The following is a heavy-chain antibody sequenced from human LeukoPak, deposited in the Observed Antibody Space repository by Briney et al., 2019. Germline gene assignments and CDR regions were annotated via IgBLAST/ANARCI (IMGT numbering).Heavy chain of an antibody. V-gene: IGHV3-30-3*01. J-gene: IGHJ6*02. CDR1: GFTFSTYT. Sequence: GGSLRLSCAASGFTFSTYTMHWVRQAPGKGLEWVAVISYDGSNKYYADSVKGRFTISRDNSKETLYLQMNSLRAGDTAAYYCARNENNGMDVWGHGTTVTVSS. CDR3: ARNENNGMDV. CDR2: ISYDGSNK.